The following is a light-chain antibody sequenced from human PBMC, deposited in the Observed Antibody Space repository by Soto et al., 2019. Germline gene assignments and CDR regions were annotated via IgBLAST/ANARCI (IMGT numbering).Light chain of an antibody. CDR1: QSVRSSF. V-gene: IGKV3-20*01. CDR2: GAS. J-gene: IGKJ4*01. Sequence: EIVLTQSPGTLSLSPGEGATLSCRASQSVRSSFLAWYQQKPGQAPSLLIYGASSRATGIPDRFSGGGSGTDFSFTISRLEPEDLAVYYCQPYGSSPTFGGGTKVEIK. CDR3: QPYGSSPT.